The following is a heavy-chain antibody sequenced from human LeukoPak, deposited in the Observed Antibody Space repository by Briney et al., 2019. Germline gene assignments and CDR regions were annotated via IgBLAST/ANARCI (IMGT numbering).Heavy chain of an antibody. CDR3: ARGTLASSGYYLDY. CDR1: GGSISSYY. CDR2: IYYSGST. J-gene: IGHJ4*02. Sequence: SETLSLTCTVSGGSISSYYWSWIRQPPGKGLEWIGYIYYSGSTNCNPSLKSRVTISVDTSKNQFSLKLSSVTAADTAVYYCARGTLASSGYYLDYWGQGTLVTVSS. V-gene: IGHV4-59*01. D-gene: IGHD3-22*01.